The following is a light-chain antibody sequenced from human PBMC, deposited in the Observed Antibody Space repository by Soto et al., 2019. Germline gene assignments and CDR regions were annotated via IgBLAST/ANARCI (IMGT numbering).Light chain of an antibody. Sequence: EIVLTQSPGTLSLSPGERATLSCRASESVTGTLFAWYQQIPGQAPRLLIYGASSRATGVPDRVSGSGSGTDFTLTISRLEPEDSAVYFCYQYADSPQTFGQGTKLEIK. V-gene: IGKV3-20*01. CDR3: YQYADSPQT. CDR2: GAS. CDR1: ESVTGTL. J-gene: IGKJ2*01.